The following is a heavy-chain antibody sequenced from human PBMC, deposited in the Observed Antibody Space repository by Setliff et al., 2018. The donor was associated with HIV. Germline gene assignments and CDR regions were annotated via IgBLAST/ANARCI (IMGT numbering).Heavy chain of an antibody. CDR3: ARALDSSADIEGYFDF. V-gene: IGHV1-2*02. Sequence: GASVKVSCKASGYTFIGYNMHLVRQAPGQGLEWMGWINPNSGGTNYAQKFQGRVSMTKDTSISTAYMEPSRLRSDDTAVYYCARALDSSADIEGYFDFWGQGMLVTVSS. CDR1: GYTFIGYN. J-gene: IGHJ4*02. CDR2: INPNSGGT. D-gene: IGHD2-15*01.